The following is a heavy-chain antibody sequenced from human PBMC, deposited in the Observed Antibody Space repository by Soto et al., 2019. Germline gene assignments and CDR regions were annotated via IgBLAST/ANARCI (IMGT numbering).Heavy chain of an antibody. D-gene: IGHD3-3*01. CDR1: GYTFTSYY. J-gene: IGHJ4*02. CDR3: ARAIFGVVILPDFDY. Sequence: ASVKVSCKASGYTFTSYYMHWVRQAPGQGLEWMGIINPSGGSTSYAQKFQGRVTMTRDTSTSTVYMELSSLRSEDTAVYYCARAIFGVVILPDFDYWGQGTLVTVSS. CDR2: INPSGGST. V-gene: IGHV1-46*01.